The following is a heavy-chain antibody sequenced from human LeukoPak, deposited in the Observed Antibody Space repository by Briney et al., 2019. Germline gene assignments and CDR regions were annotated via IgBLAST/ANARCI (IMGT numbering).Heavy chain of an antibody. D-gene: IGHD6-6*01. CDR1: GFTFDDYA. V-gene: IGHV3-9*01. Sequence: GGSLRLSCAASGFTFDDYAVHWVRQAPGKGLEWVSSISWNSGSIGYADSVKGRFTISRDNAKNSLYLQMNSLRAEDTALYYCAKDGSSSGLLDCWGQGTLVTVPS. CDR3: AKDGSSSGLLDC. CDR2: ISWNSGSI. J-gene: IGHJ4*02.